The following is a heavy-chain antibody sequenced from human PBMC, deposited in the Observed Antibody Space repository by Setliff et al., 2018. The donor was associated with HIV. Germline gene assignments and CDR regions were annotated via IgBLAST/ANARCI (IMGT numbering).Heavy chain of an antibody. J-gene: IGHJ4*02. CDR2: IYSSGSA. CDR3: ARRTQSGYDRYFDY. V-gene: IGHV4-39*02. CDR1: GASIRSSGSY. D-gene: IGHD5-12*01. Sequence: PSETLSLTCSVSGASIRSSGSYWVWVRQAPGKGLEWIGSIYSSGSAYYSPSLNSRVSMSVDTSKDHFSPKLDSVTAADAAMYFCARRTQSGYDRYFDYWGQGKLVTVSS.